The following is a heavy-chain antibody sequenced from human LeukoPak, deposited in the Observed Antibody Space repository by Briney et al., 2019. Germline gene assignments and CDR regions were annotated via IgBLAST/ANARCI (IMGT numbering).Heavy chain of an antibody. V-gene: IGHV3-23*01. CDR3: ARVLTYYYDSSGYYDWFDP. D-gene: IGHD3-22*01. CDR1: GFTFSSYA. CDR2: ISGSGGRT. Sequence: GGSLRLSCAASGFTFSSYAMSWVRQAPGKGLEWVSAISGSGGRTYYADSVKGRFTISRDNSKNTLYLQMNSLRAEDTAVYYCARVLTYYYDSSGYYDWFDPWGQGTLVTVSS. J-gene: IGHJ5*02.